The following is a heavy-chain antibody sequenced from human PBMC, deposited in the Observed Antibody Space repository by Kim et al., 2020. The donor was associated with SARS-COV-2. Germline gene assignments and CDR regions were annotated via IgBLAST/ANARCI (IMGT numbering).Heavy chain of an antibody. Sequence: GGSLRLSCAASGFGFGDNIMHWVRQAPGKGLVAVSHINGNGGITFYADSVRGRFSISRDNTKNTLYLHMSSLRVEDTAVYYCARDYWG. J-gene: IGHJ4*01. CDR3: ARDY. V-gene: IGHV3-74*01. CDR2: INGNGGIT. CDR1: GFGFGDNI.